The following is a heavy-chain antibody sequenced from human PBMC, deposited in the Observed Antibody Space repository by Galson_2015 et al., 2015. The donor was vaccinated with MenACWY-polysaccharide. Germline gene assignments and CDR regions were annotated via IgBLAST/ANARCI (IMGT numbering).Heavy chain of an antibody. Sequence: SETLSLTCTVSGGSMTNLYWSWLRQSPGKELEWIGYIYYSGSTNYNPSLKSRVTISLDMPKNQFSLKLTSVTAADTAIYYCARGYYDSRGYSNWFDPWGQGTLVTGSS. CDR2: IYYSGST. D-gene: IGHD3-22*01. CDR3: ARGYYDSRGYSNWFDP. V-gene: IGHV4-59*11. J-gene: IGHJ5*02. CDR1: GGSMTNLY.